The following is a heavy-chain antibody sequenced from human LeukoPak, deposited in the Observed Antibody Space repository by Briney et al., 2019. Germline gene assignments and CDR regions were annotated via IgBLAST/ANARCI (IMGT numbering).Heavy chain of an antibody. J-gene: IGHJ4*02. CDR2: IYYSGST. CDR3: ARGYSSSWYVGY. V-gene: IGHV4-59*01. CDR1: GGSISSYY. D-gene: IGHD6-13*01. Sequence: SETLSLTCSVSGGSISSYYWTWIRQPPGKGLEWIGYIYYSGSTNYNPSLKGRVTISVDTSKNQFSLKLSSVTAADTAVYYCARGYSSSWYVGYWGQGTLVTVSS.